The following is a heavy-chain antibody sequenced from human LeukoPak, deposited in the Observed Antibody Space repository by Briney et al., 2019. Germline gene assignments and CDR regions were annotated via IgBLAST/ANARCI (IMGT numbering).Heavy chain of an antibody. CDR1: GFNVSSNY. V-gene: IGHV3-53*01. Sequence: GGSLRLSCAASGFNVSSNYMTWVRQAPGKGLEWVSIIYGGGSTYYADSVKGRFTISRDNSKNTLYLQMNSLRAEDTAVYYCARPPNSSGFTALYFDYWGQGTLVTVSS. D-gene: IGHD3-22*01. CDR2: IYGGGST. CDR3: ARPPNSSGFTALYFDY. J-gene: IGHJ4*02.